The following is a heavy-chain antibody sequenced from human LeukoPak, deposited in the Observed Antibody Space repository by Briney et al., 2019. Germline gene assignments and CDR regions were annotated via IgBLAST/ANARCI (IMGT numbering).Heavy chain of an antibody. V-gene: IGHV3-7*03. J-gene: IGHJ4*02. CDR2: IKQDGSEK. Sequence: PGGSLRLSCAASGFTFSTYWMSWVRQAPEKGLDWVANIKQDGSEKYYVDSVKGRFTISRDNTKNSLYLQMNSLRAEDTAVYYCARGSSSRLYWGQGTLVTVSS. D-gene: IGHD2-2*01. CDR1: GFTFSTYW. CDR3: ARGSSSRLY.